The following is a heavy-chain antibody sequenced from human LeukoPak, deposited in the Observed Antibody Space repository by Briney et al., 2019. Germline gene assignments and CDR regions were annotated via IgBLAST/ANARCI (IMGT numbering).Heavy chain of an antibody. V-gene: IGHV1-69*04. CDR1: GGTFSNYA. Sequence: SVKVSCKASGGTFSNYAISWVRQAPGQGLEWMGRIIPILGIANYAQKFQGRVTITADKSTSTAYMELSSLRSEDTAVYYCARGGSGSYYFDYWGQGTLVTVSS. J-gene: IGHJ4*02. CDR2: IIPILGIA. CDR3: ARGGSGSYYFDY. D-gene: IGHD3-22*01.